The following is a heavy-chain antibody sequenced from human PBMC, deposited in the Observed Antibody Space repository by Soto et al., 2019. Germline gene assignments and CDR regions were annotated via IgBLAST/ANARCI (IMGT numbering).Heavy chain of an antibody. CDR1: GGTLSDYA. CDR3: AVAAVREIMAQESSGMAV. J-gene: IGHJ6*02. Sequence: QVQLVQSGAEVKTPGSSVKVSCKASGGTLSDYAISWVRQAPGQGPEWMGGIMPTVDSANYAQNFQGILTISANESTITANPELSSLRSDDSAVYYCAVAAVREIMAQESSGMAVWGQGTTVIVSS. CDR2: IMPTVDSA. D-gene: IGHD3-10*01. V-gene: IGHV1-69*01.